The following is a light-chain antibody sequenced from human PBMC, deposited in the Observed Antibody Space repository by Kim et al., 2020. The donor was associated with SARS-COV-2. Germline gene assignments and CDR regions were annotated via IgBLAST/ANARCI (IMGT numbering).Light chain of an antibody. Sequence: PGKTARTTCGGDHIGGKSVHWYQQKPAQAPILVSYYASDRPSGIPERFSGSESGDTATLTISRVEAGDEADYYCQVWDSTSDHQVFGGGTQRTVL. V-gene: IGLV3-21*04. CDR3: QVWDSTSDHQV. CDR1: HIGGKS. CDR2: YAS. J-gene: IGLJ3*02.